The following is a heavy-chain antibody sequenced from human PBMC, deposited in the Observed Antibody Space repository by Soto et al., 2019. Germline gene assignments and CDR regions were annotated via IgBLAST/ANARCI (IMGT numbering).Heavy chain of an antibody. CDR2: ISYDGSNK. V-gene: IGHV3-30*18. J-gene: IGHJ6*03. D-gene: IGHD2-8*01. Sequence: QVQLVESGGGVVQPGRSLRLSCAASGFTFSSYGMHWVRQAPGKGLEWVAVISYDGSNKYYAESVKGRFTISRDNSKNTLYLQMNSLRAEDTAVYYCAKDSGTSLVYAIGADYYYMDVWGKGTTVTVSS. CDR3: AKDSGTSLVYAIGADYYYMDV. CDR1: GFTFSSYG.